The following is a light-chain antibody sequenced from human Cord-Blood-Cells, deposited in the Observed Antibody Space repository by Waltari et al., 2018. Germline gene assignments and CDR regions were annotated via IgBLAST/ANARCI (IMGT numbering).Light chain of an antibody. CDR3: LQDYNYPWT. CDR2: AAS. J-gene: IGKJ1*01. V-gene: IGKV1-6*01. CDR1: QGIRND. Sequence: AIQMTQSPSSLSVSVGDRVPITCRASQGIRNDLGWYQQKPGKAPKLLIYAASSLQSGVPSRFSGSGSGTDFTLTISSLQPEDFATYYCLQDYNYPWTFGQGTKVEIK.